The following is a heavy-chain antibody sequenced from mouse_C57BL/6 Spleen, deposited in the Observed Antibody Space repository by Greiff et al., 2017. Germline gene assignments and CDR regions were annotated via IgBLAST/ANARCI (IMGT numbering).Heavy chain of an antibody. V-gene: IGHV1-82*01. CDR3: ARAIKNAMDY. D-gene: IGHD2-4*01. J-gene: IGHJ4*01. CDR1: GYAFSSSW. CDR2: IYPGDGDT. Sequence: QVQLQQSGPELVKPGVSVKISCKASGYAFSSSWMNWVKQRPGKGLEWIGRIYPGDGDTNYNGKFKGKATLTADKSSSTAYMQLSSLTSEDSAVYFCARAIKNAMDYWGQGTSVTVSS.